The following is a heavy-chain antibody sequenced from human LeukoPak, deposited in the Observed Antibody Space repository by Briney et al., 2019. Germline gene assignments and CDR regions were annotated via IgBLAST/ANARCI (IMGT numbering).Heavy chain of an antibody. D-gene: IGHD2-15*01. V-gene: IGHV4-59*06. CDR3: ALGYCGGGSCYAREYFQH. Sequence: ETLSLTCTVSGGSISSYYWSWIRQPPGKGLEWIGYIYYSGSTYYNPSLKSRVTISVDTSKNQFSLRLSSVTAADTAVYYCALGYCGGGSCYAREYFQHWGQGTLVTVSS. CDR1: GGSISSYY. J-gene: IGHJ1*01. CDR2: IYYSGST.